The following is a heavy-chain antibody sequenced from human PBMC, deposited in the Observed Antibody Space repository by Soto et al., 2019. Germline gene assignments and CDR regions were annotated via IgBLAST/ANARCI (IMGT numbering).Heavy chain of an antibody. V-gene: IGHV3-20*04. D-gene: IGHD3-22*01. CDR2: INWNGGST. J-gene: IGHJ6*02. CDR1: GFTFDDYG. Sequence: GGSLRLSCAASGFTFDDYGMSWVRQAPGKGLEWVSGINWNGGSTGYADSVKGRFTISRDNAKNSLYLQMNSLRAEDTALYYCARVVTMIEGVRGTIYYYYGMDVWGQGTTVTVSS. CDR3: ARVVTMIEGVRGTIYYYYGMDV.